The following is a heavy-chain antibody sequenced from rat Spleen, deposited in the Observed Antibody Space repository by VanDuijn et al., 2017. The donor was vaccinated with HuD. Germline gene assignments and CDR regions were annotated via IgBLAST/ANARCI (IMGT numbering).Heavy chain of an antibody. V-gene: IGHV5-29*01. D-gene: IGHD1-4*01. J-gene: IGHJ2*01. Sequence: EVQLVESDGGLVQPGRSLKLSCAASGFIFSDYYAAWVRQAPTKGLEWVATINYDGRSTFYRDSVRDRFTISRDNGKNTLYLQIDSLRSEDTATYYCADEGGPYGYRWGQGVMVTVSS. CDR3: ADEGGPYGYR. CDR2: INYDGRST. CDR1: GFIFSDYY.